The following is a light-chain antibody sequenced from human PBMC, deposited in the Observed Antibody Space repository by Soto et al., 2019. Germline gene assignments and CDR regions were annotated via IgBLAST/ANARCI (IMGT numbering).Light chain of an antibody. J-gene: IGLJ3*02. Sequence: QSVLTQPPSVSGAPGQRVTISCTGSSSNIGAGYDVHWYQQLPGTAPKLLIYGDSNRPSGVPDRFSGSKSGTSASLAITGLQAEDAADYYCQSYDSSLSDSWVFGGGTKVTVL. CDR1: SSNIGAGYD. CDR2: GDS. CDR3: QSYDSSLSDSWV. V-gene: IGLV1-40*01.